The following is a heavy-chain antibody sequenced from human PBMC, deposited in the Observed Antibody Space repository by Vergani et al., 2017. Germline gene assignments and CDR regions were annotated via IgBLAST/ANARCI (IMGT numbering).Heavy chain of an antibody. Sequence: QLQLQESGPGLVKPSETLSLTCTVSGGSISSSSYYWGWIRQPPGKGLEWIGGIYYSGSTYYNPSLKSRVTISVDTSKHQFSLKVSSVTAADTAVYYCARMVAYDGYVGGSYPAVLWGEGTLGTVSS. D-gene: IGHD3-16*02. CDR3: ARMVAYDGYVGGSYPAVL. CDR2: IYYSGST. V-gene: IGHV4-39*01. J-gene: IGHJ4*02. CDR1: GGSISSSSYY.